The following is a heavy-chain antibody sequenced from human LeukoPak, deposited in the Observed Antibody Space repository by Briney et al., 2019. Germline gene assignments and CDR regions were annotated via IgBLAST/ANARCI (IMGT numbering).Heavy chain of an antibody. D-gene: IGHD3-10*01. CDR2: ISSSSSYI. CDR3: ARIRGSGSSGMDV. V-gene: IGHV3-21*01. CDR1: GFTFSSYS. Sequence: VGTLRLSCAASGFTFSSYSMNWVRQAPGKGLEWVSSISSSSSYIYYADSVKGRFTISRDNAKNSLYLQMNSLRAEDTAVYYCARIRGSGSSGMDVWGQGTTVTVSS. J-gene: IGHJ6*02.